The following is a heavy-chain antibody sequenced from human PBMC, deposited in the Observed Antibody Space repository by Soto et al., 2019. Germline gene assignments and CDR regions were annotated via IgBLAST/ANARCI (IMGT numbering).Heavy chain of an antibody. CDR3: ARDGASSGWSNRFDP. D-gene: IGHD6-19*01. J-gene: IGHJ5*02. Sequence: QVQLVQSGAEVKKPGASVKVSCKASGYTFTGYYMHWVRQAPGQGLEWMGWINPNSGGTNYAQKFQGRVTMTRDTSISTAYMELSRLRSDDTAVYYCARDGASSGWSNRFDPWGQGTLVTVSS. CDR2: INPNSGGT. CDR1: GYTFTGYY. V-gene: IGHV1-2*02.